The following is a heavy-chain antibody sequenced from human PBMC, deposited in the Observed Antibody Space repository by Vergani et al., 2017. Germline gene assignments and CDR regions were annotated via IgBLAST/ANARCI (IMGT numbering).Heavy chain of an antibody. D-gene: IGHD2-2*01. V-gene: IGHV3-73*02. CDR1: GFTFSGST. CDR2: IRSKANIYAT. CDR3: TRGCSSTSCYGDYYYYMDV. Sequence: EVQLVESGGDLVQPGGSLKLSCAASGFTFSGSTMHWVRQASGKGLEWVGRIRSKANIYATAYAASVKGRFTISRDDSENTAYLQINSLKTEDTAVYYCTRGCSSTSCYGDYYYYMDVWGKGTTVTVSS. J-gene: IGHJ6*03.